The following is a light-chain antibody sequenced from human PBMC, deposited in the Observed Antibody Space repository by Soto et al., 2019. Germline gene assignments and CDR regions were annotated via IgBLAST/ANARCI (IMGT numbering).Light chain of an antibody. CDR2: NVY. J-gene: IGLJ2*01. Sequence: QSALTQPASASGSPGQSITISCTGTSSDVGGYNFVSWYQQHPGKAPKLMLYNVYDRPSGISHRFSGSRSGNTASLTISGLQAEDEAHYYCNSYTSSSTLVFGGGTKLTVL. CDR1: SSDVGGYNF. CDR3: NSYTSSSTLV. V-gene: IGLV2-14*03.